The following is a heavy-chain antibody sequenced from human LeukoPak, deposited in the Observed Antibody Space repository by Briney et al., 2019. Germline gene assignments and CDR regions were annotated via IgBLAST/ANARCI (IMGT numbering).Heavy chain of an antibody. J-gene: IGHJ4*02. CDR3: ARAPDSSGYYYIVDY. Sequence: GGSLRLSCAASGFTFSSYAMSWVRQAPGKGLEWVSAISGGGGSTYYADSVKGRFTISRDNSKNTLYLQMNSLRAEDTAVYYCARAPDSSGYYYIVDYWGQGTLVTVSS. D-gene: IGHD3-22*01. CDR1: GFTFSSYA. CDR2: ISGGGGST. V-gene: IGHV3-23*01.